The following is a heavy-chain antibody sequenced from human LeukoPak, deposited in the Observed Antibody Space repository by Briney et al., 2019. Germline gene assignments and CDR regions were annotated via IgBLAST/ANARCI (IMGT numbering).Heavy chain of an antibody. Sequence: SETLSLTCTVSGAPISSYYWSWIRQPPGKGLEWIGYTYNRGSTNYNPSLKSRVTILVDTSKNQFSLKLRSVTAADTAVYYCARDRPGIAVAGDAFDIWGQGTLVTVSS. D-gene: IGHD6-19*01. CDR1: GAPISSYY. CDR3: ARDRPGIAVAGDAFDI. J-gene: IGHJ3*02. CDR2: TYNRGST. V-gene: IGHV4-59*01.